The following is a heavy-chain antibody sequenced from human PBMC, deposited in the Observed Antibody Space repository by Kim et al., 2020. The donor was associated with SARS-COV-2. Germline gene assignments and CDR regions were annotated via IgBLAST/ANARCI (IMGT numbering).Heavy chain of an antibody. CDR2: INPRSANT. D-gene: IGHD1-26*01. V-gene: IGHV1-46*01. CDR3: ARAWDQNFDF. CDR1: GYTFTSYW. J-gene: IGHJ4*02. Sequence: ASVKVSCKASGYTFTSYWIHWVRQAPGQGLERMGMINPRSANTRYAQDFQGRVTTTSDTSTSTAYMEMSSLRSEDTAVYYCARAWDQNFDFWGQGTLVTV.